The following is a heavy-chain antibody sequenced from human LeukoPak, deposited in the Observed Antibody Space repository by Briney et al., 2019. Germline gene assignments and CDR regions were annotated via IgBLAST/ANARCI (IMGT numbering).Heavy chain of an antibody. D-gene: IGHD3-3*01. V-gene: IGHV3-30*02. J-gene: IGHJ6*03. Sequence: PGGSLRLSCVASGFTFTTYAMHWVRQAPGKGLEGVAFIQYDGNTKYYVDSVKGRFTISRDNAKNSLYLQMNSLRAEDTAVYYCARDGAEYYDFWSGFYTGYYYYYMDVWGKGTAVTVSS. CDR3: ARDGAEYYDFWSGFYTGYYYYYMDV. CDR2: IQYDGNTK. CDR1: GFTFTTYA.